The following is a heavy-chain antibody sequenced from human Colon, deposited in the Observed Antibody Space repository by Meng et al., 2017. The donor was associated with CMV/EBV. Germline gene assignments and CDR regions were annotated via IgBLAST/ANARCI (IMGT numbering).Heavy chain of an antibody. CDR1: GFTFSSYD. J-gene: IGHJ5*02. CDR3: ARDGFAAAFFDP. V-gene: IGHV3-48*03. D-gene: IGHD2-2*01. Sequence: GGSLRLSCAASGFTFSSYDMTWVRQAPGKGLEWIAYISSSGSTIFYADSVKGRFTISRDNAEKSLYLQMNSLRAEDTAVYFCARDGFAAAFFDPWGQGTLVTVSS. CDR2: ISSSGSTI.